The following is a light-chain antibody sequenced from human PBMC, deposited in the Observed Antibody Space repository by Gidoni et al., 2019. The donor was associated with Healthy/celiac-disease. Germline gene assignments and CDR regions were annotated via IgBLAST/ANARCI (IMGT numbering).Light chain of an antibody. CDR1: QGISSY. V-gene: IGKV1-9*01. CDR2: AAS. Sequence: DIQLTQSPSFLSASVGDRVTITCRASQGISSYFAWYQQKPGKAPKLLSYAASTLQSGVPSRFSGSGSGIEFTLTISSLQPEDFATYYCQQLNSYPPPTFXGXTKVXIQ. CDR3: QQLNSYPPPT. J-gene: IGKJ4*01.